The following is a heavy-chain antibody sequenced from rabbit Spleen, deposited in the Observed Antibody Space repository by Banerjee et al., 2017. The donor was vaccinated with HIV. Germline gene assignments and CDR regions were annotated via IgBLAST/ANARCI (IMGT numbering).Heavy chain of an antibody. Sequence: QEQLVESGGGLVQPGGSLKLSCKASGFDFSNYGVSWVRQAPGKGLEWIGYIVPIFGVTYYANWVNGRFSISRENAQNTVFLQMTSLTAADTATYFCTRDGAGGSYFALWGQGTLVTVS. CDR2: IVPIFGVT. CDR3: TRDGAGGSYFAL. CDR1: GFDFSNYG. D-gene: IGHD8-1*01. J-gene: IGHJ6*01. V-gene: IGHV1S47*01.